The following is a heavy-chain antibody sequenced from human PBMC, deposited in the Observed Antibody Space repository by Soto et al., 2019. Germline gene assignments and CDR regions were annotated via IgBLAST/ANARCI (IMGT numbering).Heavy chain of an antibody. CDR3: AKDGHGSSGYPDAFDV. J-gene: IGHJ3*01. CDR2: ISSSAVYI. Sequence: GGSLRLSCAASGFNFITYSLSWVRQAPGKGLEWVASISSSAVYIDYADSVKGRFTISRDNANNSLYLQMNSLRAEDTAVYFCAKDGHGSSGYPDAFDVWGQGTLVTVSS. D-gene: IGHD3-22*01. V-gene: IGHV3-21*04. CDR1: GFNFITYS.